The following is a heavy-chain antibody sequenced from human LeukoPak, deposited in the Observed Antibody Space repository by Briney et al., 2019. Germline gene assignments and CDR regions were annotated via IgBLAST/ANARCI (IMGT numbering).Heavy chain of an antibody. CDR2: INPNSGGT. Sequence: GASVKVSCKASGYTFTGYYMHWVRQAPRQGLEWMGWINPNSGGTNYAQKFQGRVTMTRDTSISTAYMELSRLRSDDTAVYYCARGADYDFWSGFSGFQHWGQGTLVTVSS. CDR3: ARGADYDFWSGFSGFQH. J-gene: IGHJ1*01. V-gene: IGHV1-2*02. D-gene: IGHD3-3*01. CDR1: GYTFTGYY.